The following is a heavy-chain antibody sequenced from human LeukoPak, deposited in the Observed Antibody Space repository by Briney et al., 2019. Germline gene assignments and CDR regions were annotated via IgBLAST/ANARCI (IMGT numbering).Heavy chain of an antibody. Sequence: ASVTVSCKATSRISWVRQAPGQGLEWMGWIGTYGGDTYYAQKFQGRITVTTDTSTSTVYMELRNLRSDDTAVYYCARDLWNFYDDSGYNRDFDSWGQGTLVTVSS. CDR3: ARDLWNFYDDSGYNRDFDS. D-gene: IGHD3-22*01. CDR2: IGTYGGDT. J-gene: IGHJ5*01. V-gene: IGHV1-18*01. CDR1: TSR.